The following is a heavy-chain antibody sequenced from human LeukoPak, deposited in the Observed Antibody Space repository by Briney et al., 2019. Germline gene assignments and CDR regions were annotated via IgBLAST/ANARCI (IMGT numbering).Heavy chain of an antibody. J-gene: IGHJ3*02. CDR1: RNSFTADY. D-gene: IGHD3-16*02. Sequence: ASVKVSCKATRNSFTADYVHWVRQAPGQGLEWMGWINPNSGGTNYAQKFQGRVTMTRDTSISTAYMELSRLRSDDTAVYYCARDIAHQRLYYDYVWGSYPTHAFDIWGQGTMVTVSS. V-gene: IGHV1-2*02. CDR2: INPNSGGT. CDR3: ARDIAHQRLYYDYVWGSYPTHAFDI.